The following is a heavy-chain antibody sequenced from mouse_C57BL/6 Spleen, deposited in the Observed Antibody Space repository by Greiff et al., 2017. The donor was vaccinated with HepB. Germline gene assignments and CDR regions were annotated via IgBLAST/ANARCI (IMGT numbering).Heavy chain of an antibody. CDR3: GLYYGSRSYAMDY. CDR1: GYTFTSYW. D-gene: IGHD1-1*01. J-gene: IGHJ4*01. Sequence: VQLQQPGAELVKPGASVKLSCKASGYTFTSYWMHWVKQRPGRGLEWIGRIDPNSGGTKYNEKFKSKATLTVDKPSSTAYMQLSSLTSEDSAVYYCGLYYGSRSYAMDYWGQGTSVTVSS. V-gene: IGHV1-72*01. CDR2: IDPNSGGT.